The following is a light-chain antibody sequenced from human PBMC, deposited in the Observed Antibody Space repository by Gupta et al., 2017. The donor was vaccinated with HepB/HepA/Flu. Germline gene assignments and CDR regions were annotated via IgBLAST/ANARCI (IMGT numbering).Light chain of an antibody. CDR2: EAS. V-gene: IGKV3-15*01. CDR3: QQYRNVPRT. Sequence: IVMTQSPATLSGSPGERVTLSCRASQSISSMLAWYQQKPGQAPRLLIHEASTRRTGIPARFSGSGSETDFTLTISSLQSEDFAVYYCQQYRNVPRTFGEGTKMEIK. CDR1: QSISSM. J-gene: IGKJ2*02.